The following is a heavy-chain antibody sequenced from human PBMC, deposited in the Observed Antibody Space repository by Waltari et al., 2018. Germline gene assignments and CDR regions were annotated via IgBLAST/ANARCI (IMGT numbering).Heavy chain of an antibody. CDR2: VNAGNGNT. CDR1: GYTFTSSA. D-gene: IGHD4-4*01. V-gene: IGHV1-3*01. J-gene: IGHJ4*02. CDR3: ARGDYSNYELDY. Sequence: QVQLVQSGAEVKKPGASVKVSCTASGYTFTSSAMHWVRQAPGQRLEWMGWVNAGNGNTKYSQKFQGRVTITRDTSASTAYMELSSLRSKDTAVHYCARGDYSNYELDYWGQGTLVTVSS.